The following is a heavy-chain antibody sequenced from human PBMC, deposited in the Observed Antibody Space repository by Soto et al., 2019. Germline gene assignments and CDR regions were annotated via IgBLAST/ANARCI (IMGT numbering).Heavy chain of an antibody. D-gene: IGHD1-1*01. CDR3: AGGRYGDY. V-gene: IGHV1-18*01. CDR2: ISAHNDNT. J-gene: IGHJ4*02. CDR1: GYTFTSYG. Sequence: QVHLVQSGAEVRKPGASVKVSCKGSGYTFTSYGIAWVRQAPGQGLEWMGWISAHNDNTNYAQKVQGRVTVTRDTATSTAYMGRRNLRSDDTAVYYCAGGRYGDYWGQGALVTVSS.